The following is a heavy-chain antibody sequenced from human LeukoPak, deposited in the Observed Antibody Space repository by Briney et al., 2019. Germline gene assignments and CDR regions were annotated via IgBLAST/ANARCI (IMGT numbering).Heavy chain of an antibody. CDR1: GGSISSYY. CDR2: IYYSGST. J-gene: IGHJ5*02. V-gene: IGHV4-59*08. D-gene: IGHD3-10*01. Sequence: YPSETLSLTCTVPGGSISSYYWSWIRQPPGKGLEWIGYIYYSGSTNYNPSLKSRVTISVDTSKNQFSLKLSSVTAADTAVYYCARHELGYYYGSGSSRGPPTPSAPPNNWFDPWGQGTLVTVSS. CDR3: ARHELGYYYGSGSSRGPPTPSAPPNNWFDP.